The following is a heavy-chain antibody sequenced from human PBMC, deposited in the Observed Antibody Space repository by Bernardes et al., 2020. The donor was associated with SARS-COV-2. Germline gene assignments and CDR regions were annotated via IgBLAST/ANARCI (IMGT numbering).Heavy chain of an antibody. V-gene: IGHV3-15*01. CDR3: TTERGSCSSTSCYGPNWFDP. D-gene: IGHD2-2*01. J-gene: IGHJ5*02. Sequence: SLRLSCAASGFTFRNAWMSWVRQAPGKGLEWVGRIKSKTDGGTTDYAAPVKGRFTISRDDSKNTLYLQMNSLKTEDTAVYYCTTERGSCSSTSCYGPNWFDPWGQGTLVTVSS. CDR2: IKSKTDGGTT. CDR1: GFTFRNAW.